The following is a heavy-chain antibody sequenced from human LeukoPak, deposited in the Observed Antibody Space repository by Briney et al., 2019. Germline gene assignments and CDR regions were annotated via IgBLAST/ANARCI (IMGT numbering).Heavy chain of an antibody. CDR3: ANSRGHGSGNL. CDR2: VISDGRGE. D-gene: IGHD3-10*01. Sequence: GGSLRLSCAASGFTFSSYAMHWVRQAPGKGLEWVAMVISDGRGEYYADPVKGRFTISRDNSKNTVYLQMDSLRAEDTAVYYCANSRGHGSGNLWGQGTLVTVSS. V-gene: IGHV3-30*04. J-gene: IGHJ5*02. CDR1: GFTFSSYA.